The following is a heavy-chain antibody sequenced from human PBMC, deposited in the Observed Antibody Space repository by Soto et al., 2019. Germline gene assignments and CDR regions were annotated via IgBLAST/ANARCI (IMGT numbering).Heavy chain of an antibody. CDR2: INDTGGDA. D-gene: IGHD3-10*01. V-gene: IGHV3-23*01. CDR3: ARGSKDSSPGSRSFDF. CDR1: GXTIGSRS. Sequence: GSLRLSCVASGXTIGSRSMSWVRQAPGEGLELVSTINDTGGDAKYADSVRGRFTISRDNSKKTLYLQMSSLTADDSAVYFCARGSKDSSPGSRSFDFWGRGTLVTVSS. J-gene: IGHJ4*02.